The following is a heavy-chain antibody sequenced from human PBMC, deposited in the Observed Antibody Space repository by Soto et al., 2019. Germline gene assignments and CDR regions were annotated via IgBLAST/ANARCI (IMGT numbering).Heavy chain of an antibody. D-gene: IGHD2-2*01. V-gene: IGHV3-30*18. CDR3: AKGRGYCSSTSCYVARE. CDR2: ISYDGSNK. CDR1: GFTFSSYG. J-gene: IGHJ4*02. Sequence: GGSLRLSCAASGFTFSSYGMHWVRQAPGKGLEWVAVISYDGSNKYYADSVKGRFTISRDNSKNTLYLQMNSLRAEDTAVYYCAKGRGYCSSTSCYVAREWGQGTLVTVSS.